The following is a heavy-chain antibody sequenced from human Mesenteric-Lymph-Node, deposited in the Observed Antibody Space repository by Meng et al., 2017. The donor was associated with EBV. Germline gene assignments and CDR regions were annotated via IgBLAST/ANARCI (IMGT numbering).Heavy chain of an antibody. CDR3: ARQYGSSFDY. CDR2: IYYSGTT. CDR1: SDSISSTSYH. Sequence: QLQLQEPVPGLVRPSGTLSLICTVSSDSISSTSYHWGWIRQPPGKGLEWIGSIYYSGTTYFNPSLESRVSISVDTSKKQFSLRLTSVTAADTAVYYCARQYGSSFDYWGQGTLVTVSS. V-gene: IGHV4-39*01. D-gene: IGHD3-10*01. J-gene: IGHJ4*02.